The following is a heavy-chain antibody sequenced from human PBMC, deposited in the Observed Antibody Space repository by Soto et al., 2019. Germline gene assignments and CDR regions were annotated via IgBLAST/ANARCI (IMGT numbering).Heavy chain of an antibody. D-gene: IGHD2-21*02. CDR1: GDSISSSSYY. CDR3: ARARSGDRRFDS. CDR2: IYYSGST. V-gene: IGHV4-39*01. J-gene: IGHJ4*02. Sequence: TGTLALTCTVSGDSISSSSYYWDWIRQPPGKGLEWIGSIYYSGSTYYNPSLKSRVTISVDTSKNQFSLKLSSVTAADTAVYYCARARSGDRRFDSWGQGALVTV.